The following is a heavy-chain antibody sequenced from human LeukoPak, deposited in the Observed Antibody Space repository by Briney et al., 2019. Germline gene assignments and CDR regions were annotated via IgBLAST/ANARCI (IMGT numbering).Heavy chain of an antibody. Sequence: GASVKVSCKASGGTFSSYAISWVRQAPGQGLEWMGGIIPIFGTANYAQKFQGRVTITADESTSTAYMELSSLRSEDTAVYYCARNTVTTVGVDAFDIWGQGTMVTVSS. D-gene: IGHD4-17*01. J-gene: IGHJ3*02. V-gene: IGHV1-69*13. CDR1: GGTFSSYA. CDR2: IIPIFGTA. CDR3: ARNTVTTVGVDAFDI.